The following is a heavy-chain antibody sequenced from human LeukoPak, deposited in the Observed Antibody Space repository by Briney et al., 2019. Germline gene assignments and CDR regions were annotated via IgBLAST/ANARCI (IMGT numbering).Heavy chain of an antibody. CDR1: GGSISSSSYY. Sequence: SETLSLTCTVSGGSISSSSYYWGWIRQPPGKGLEWIGSMYYSGSTYYNPSLKSRVTISVDTSKDQFSLKLSSVTAADTAVYYCARGFRHYYGSGSYRSPMGYYFDYWGQGTLVTVSS. CDR3: ARGFRHYYGSGSYRSPMGYYFDY. D-gene: IGHD3-10*01. J-gene: IGHJ4*02. V-gene: IGHV4-39*01. CDR2: MYYSGST.